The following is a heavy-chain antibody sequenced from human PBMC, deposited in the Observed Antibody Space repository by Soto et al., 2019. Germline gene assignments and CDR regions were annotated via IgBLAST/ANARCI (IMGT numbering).Heavy chain of an antibody. CDR3: AKPLQQWLLQGSGVDV. CDR2: ISGDTATT. CDR1: GFSFSEYS. J-gene: IGHJ6*02. D-gene: IGHD6-19*01. V-gene: IGHV3-23*01. Sequence: GSLRLSCAASGFSFSEYSMTWVRQAPGKGLQWVSAISGDTATTHYADSVKGRFTISRDNSRDTLYLQMNSLRVEDTAIYYCAKPLQQWLLQGSGVDVWGQGTTATVSS.